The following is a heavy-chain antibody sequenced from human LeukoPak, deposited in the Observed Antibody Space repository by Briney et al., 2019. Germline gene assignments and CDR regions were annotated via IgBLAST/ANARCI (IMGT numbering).Heavy chain of an antibody. V-gene: IGHV1-46*01. D-gene: IGHD5-24*01. J-gene: IGHJ4*02. Sequence: ASVKVSCKVSGYTLTELSMHWVRQAPGQGLEWMGIINPNGGSTRYAQKFQGRVTMTRDTSTSTVFIEMSSLRSEDTAVYYCARGIGNGYRLFDYWGQGTLVTVSS. CDR1: GYTLTELS. CDR2: INPNGGST. CDR3: ARGIGNGYRLFDY.